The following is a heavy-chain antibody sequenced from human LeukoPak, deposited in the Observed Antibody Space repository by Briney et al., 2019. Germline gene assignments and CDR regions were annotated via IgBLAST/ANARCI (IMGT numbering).Heavy chain of an antibody. Sequence: SETLSLTCTVSGDSISTSNSYWGWIRQPPGKGLEWIGSIYYTGNTYYNASLKSRVTISIDTSKNQISLRLTSVTATDTAMYYCARQTGSGLFTLPGGQGTLVTVSS. CDR3: ARQTGSGLFTLP. D-gene: IGHD3/OR15-3a*01. V-gene: IGHV4-39*01. J-gene: IGHJ4*02. CDR1: GDSISTSNSY. CDR2: IYYTGNT.